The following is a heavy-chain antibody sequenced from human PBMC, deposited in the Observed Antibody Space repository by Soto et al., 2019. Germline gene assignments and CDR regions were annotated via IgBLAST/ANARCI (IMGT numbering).Heavy chain of an antibody. V-gene: IGHV1-69*02. Sequence: QVQLVQSGAEVKKPGSSVKVSCKASGGTFSSYTISWVRQAPGQGLEWMGRIIPILGIANYAQKFQGRVTITADKSTSAAYMELSSLRSEDTTVYYCARGGPYSSGWFSPDAFDIWGQGTMVTVSS. CDR1: GGTFSSYT. CDR2: IIPILGIA. J-gene: IGHJ3*02. CDR3: ARGGPYSSGWFSPDAFDI. D-gene: IGHD6-19*01.